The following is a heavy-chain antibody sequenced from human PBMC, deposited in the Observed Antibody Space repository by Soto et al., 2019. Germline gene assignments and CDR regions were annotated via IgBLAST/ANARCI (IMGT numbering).Heavy chain of an antibody. J-gene: IGHJ4*02. CDR2: IDWDDDK. CDR3: ARRQQKFYYDSSGYYWDYFDY. D-gene: IGHD3-22*01. V-gene: IGHV2-70*01. Sequence: SGPTLVNPTQPLTLTCTFSGFSLSTSGMCVSWIRQPPGKALEWLALIDWDDDKYYSTSLKTRLTISKDTSRNQVVLTMTNMDPVDTATYYCARRQQKFYYDSSGYYWDYFDYWGQGTLVTVSS. CDR1: GFSLSTSGMC.